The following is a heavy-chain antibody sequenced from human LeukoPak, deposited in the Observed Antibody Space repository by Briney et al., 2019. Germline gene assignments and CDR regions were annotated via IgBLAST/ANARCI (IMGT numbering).Heavy chain of an antibody. V-gene: IGHV1-2*02. CDR1: GYTFTGYY. CDR3: ARGATTVVTPRGGPDY. J-gene: IGHJ4*02. D-gene: IGHD4-23*01. CDR2: INPNSGGT. Sequence: ASVKVSCKASGYTFTGYYMHWVRQAPGQGLEWMVWINPNSGGTNYAQKFQGRVTMTRDTSISTAYMELSRLRSDDTAMYYCARGATTVVTPRGGPDYWGQGTLVTVSS.